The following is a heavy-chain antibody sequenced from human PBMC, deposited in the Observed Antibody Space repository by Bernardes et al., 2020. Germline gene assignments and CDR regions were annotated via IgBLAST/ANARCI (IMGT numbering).Heavy chain of an antibody. J-gene: IGHJ3*02. CDR1: GFTFSSYT. CDR2: ISGSGGST. CDR3: AKDQSSGRYGDAFDI. V-gene: IGHV3-23*01. Sequence: GGSLRLSCAASGFTFSSYTMNWVRQAPGKGLEWVSSISGSGGSTYYADSVKGRFTISRDNSKNTLYLQMNSLRAEDTAVYYCAKDQSSGRYGDAFDIWGQGTMVIVSS. D-gene: IGHD6-19*01.